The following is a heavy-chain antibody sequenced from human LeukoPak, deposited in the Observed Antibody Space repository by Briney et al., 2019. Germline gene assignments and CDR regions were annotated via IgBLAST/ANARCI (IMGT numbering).Heavy chain of an antibody. D-gene: IGHD6-13*01. V-gene: IGHV3-23*01. J-gene: IGHJ4*02. CDR2: ITAGGDST. CDR3: AKSHASIWNVYDY. Sequence: PGGSLGLSCAASGFTFSGYAMSWVRLAPGEGLEWVSAITAGGDSTYYAESVKGRFTISRDNLKNMVFLQMSTLRAEDTAIYYCAKSHASIWNVYDYWGQGTLVTVSS. CDR1: GFTFSGYA.